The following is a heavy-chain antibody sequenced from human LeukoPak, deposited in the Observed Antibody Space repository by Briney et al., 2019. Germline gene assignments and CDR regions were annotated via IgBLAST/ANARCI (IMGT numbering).Heavy chain of an antibody. J-gene: IGHJ5*02. CDR3: ARGRGEGRGISMVRGVRAPSYNWFDP. Sequence: SETLSLTCSVFGDSISSNYWSWIRQPPGKGLEWIGYIYYSGSTNYNPSLKSRVTISVDTSKNQFSLKLSSVTAADTAVYYCARGRGEGRGISMVRGVRAPSYNWFDPWGHGTLVTVSS. CDR1: GDSISSNY. D-gene: IGHD3-10*01. V-gene: IGHV4-59*01. CDR2: IYYSGST.